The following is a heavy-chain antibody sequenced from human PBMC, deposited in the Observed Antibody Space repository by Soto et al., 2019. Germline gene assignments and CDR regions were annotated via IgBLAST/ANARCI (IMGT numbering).Heavy chain of an antibody. CDR1: GFTFSSYA. D-gene: IGHD3-3*01. J-gene: IGHJ4*02. V-gene: IGHV3-23*01. CDR3: AKVPPKLTIFGLVLVP. Sequence: EVQLLESGGGLVQPGGSLRLSCAASGFTFSSYAMSWVRQAPGKGLEWVSAISGSGGSTYYADSVKGRFTISRDNSKNTLYLQMNSLRAEDTAVYYCAKVPPKLTIFGLVLVPWGQGTLVTVSS. CDR2: ISGSGGST.